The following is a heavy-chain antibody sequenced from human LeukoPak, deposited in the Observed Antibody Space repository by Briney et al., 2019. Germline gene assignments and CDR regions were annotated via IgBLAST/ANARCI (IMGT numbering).Heavy chain of an antibody. V-gene: IGHV3-21*01. CDR1: GFTCSRCN. CDR2: ISSSSDYI. J-gene: IGHJ5*02. D-gene: IGHD2/OR15-2a*01. CDR3: ARGKTSQNIVTRKTYNWFDP. Sequence: PGGSLRLSCAASGFTCSRCNMNWVRQAPGKGLEWVSSISSSSDYIYYADSVKGRFTISRDNAKNSLYLQMKSLRAEDTAVYYCARGKTSQNIVTRKTYNWFDPWGQGTLVTVSS.